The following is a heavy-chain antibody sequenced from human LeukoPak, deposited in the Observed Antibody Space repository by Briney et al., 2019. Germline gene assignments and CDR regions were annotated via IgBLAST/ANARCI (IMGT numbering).Heavy chain of an antibody. D-gene: IGHD3-22*01. CDR1: GGSFSGYY. CDR2: INHSGST. Sequence: SETLSLTCAVYGGSFSGYYWSWIRQPPGKGLEWIGEINHSGSTNYNPSLKSRVTISVDTSKNQFSLKLSSVTAADTAVYYCARRYYDSSGYRSPRYFDYWGQGTLVTVSS. J-gene: IGHJ4*02. CDR3: ARRYYDSSGYRSPRYFDY. V-gene: IGHV4-34*01.